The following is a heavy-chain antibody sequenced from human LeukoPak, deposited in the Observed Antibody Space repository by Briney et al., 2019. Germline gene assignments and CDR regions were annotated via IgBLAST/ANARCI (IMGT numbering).Heavy chain of an antibody. CDR1: GYTFTSYG. CDR3: ATSLKYYGILTGYYSFDY. CDR2: ISAYNGNT. D-gene: IGHD3-9*01. J-gene: IGHJ4*02. Sequence: ASVKVSCKASGYTFTSYGISWVRQAPGQGLEWMGWISAYNGNTNYAQKLQGRVTMTTDTSTSTAYMELRSLRSDDTAVYYCATSLKYYGILTGYYSFDYWGQGTLVTVSS. V-gene: IGHV1-18*01.